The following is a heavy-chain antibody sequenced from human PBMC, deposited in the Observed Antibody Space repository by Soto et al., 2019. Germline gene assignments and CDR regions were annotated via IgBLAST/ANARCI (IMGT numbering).Heavy chain of an antibody. CDR3: ASLYCSSTSCYSDY. CDR2: IYHSGST. CDR1: GGSISSGGYS. V-gene: IGHV4-30-2*01. J-gene: IGHJ4*02. D-gene: IGHD2-2*01. Sequence: KASETLSLTCAVSGGSISSGGYSWSWIRQPPGKGLEWIGYIYHSGSTYYNPSLKSRVTISVDRSKNQFSLKLSSVTAADTAVYYCASLYCSSTSCYSDYWGQGTLVTVSS.